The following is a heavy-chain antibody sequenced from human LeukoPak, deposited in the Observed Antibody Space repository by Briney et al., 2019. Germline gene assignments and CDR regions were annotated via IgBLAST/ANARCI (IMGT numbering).Heavy chain of an antibody. V-gene: IGHV3-23*01. J-gene: IGHJ4*02. CDR3: AKDRNSSGYYFGY. Sequence: GGSLRLSCAVSGVTLSNYGMSWVRQAPGKGLEWVSAISGSGGSTYYADSVKGRFTISRDNSKNTLYLQMNSLRAEDTAVYYCAKDRNSSGYYFGYWGQGTLVTVSS. D-gene: IGHD3-22*01. CDR2: ISGSGGST. CDR1: GVTLSNYG.